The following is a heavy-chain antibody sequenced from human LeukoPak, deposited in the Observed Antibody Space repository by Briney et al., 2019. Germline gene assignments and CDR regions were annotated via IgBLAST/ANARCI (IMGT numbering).Heavy chain of an antibody. Sequence: GASVKVSCKASGYTFTSYYMHWVRQAPGQGLEWMGIINPSGGSTSYAQKFQGRVTMTRDMSTSTVYMELSSLRSEDTAVYYCARVGWSFGYTSWYFDPWGRGTLVTVSS. CDR3: ARVGWSFGYTSWYFDP. V-gene: IGHV1-46*01. J-gene: IGHJ2*01. D-gene: IGHD5-24*01. CDR1: GYTFTSYY. CDR2: INPSGGST.